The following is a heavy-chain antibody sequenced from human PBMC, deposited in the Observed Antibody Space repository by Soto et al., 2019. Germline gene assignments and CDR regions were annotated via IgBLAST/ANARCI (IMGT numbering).Heavy chain of an antibody. Sequence: GESLKISCKGSGYSFTSYWIGWVRQMPGKGLEWMGIIYPGDSDTRYSPSFQGQVTISADKSISTAYLQWSSLRAEDTAVYYCARDRGGIAAPPASYYYYGMDVWGQGTTVTVSS. CDR2: IYPGDSDT. CDR1: GYSFTSYW. J-gene: IGHJ6*02. V-gene: IGHV5-51*01. D-gene: IGHD6-13*01. CDR3: ARDRGGIAAPPASYYYYGMDV.